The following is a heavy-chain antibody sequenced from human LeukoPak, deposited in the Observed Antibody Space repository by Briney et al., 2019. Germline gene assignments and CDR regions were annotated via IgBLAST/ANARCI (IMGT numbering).Heavy chain of an antibody. D-gene: IGHD5-18*01. CDR2: LSGSGGST. CDR1: EFTFSSYA. CDR3: ARTRGYSYGTYYFGY. V-gene: IGHV3-23*01. J-gene: IGHJ4*02. Sequence: GGSLRLSCAASEFTFSSYAMGWVRQAPGKGLEWVSGLSGSGGSTYYADSVKGRFTISRDNSKNTLYLQMNSLRAEDTAVYYCARTRGYSYGTYYFGYWGQGTLVTVSS.